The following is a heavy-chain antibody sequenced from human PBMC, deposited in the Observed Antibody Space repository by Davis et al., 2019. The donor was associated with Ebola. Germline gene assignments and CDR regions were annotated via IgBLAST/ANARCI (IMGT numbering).Heavy chain of an antibody. CDR1: GGSFSDYY. V-gene: IGHV4-34*01. Sequence: SETLSLTCAVYGGSFSDYYWSWIRQPPGKGLEWIGEINDSGTTNYNPSLKSRVTISVDTSKNQFSLELSSVTAADTAVYYCARGSGSYSHYWGQGTLVTVSS. CDR3: ARGSGSYSHY. CDR2: INDSGTT. J-gene: IGHJ4*02. D-gene: IGHD1-26*01.